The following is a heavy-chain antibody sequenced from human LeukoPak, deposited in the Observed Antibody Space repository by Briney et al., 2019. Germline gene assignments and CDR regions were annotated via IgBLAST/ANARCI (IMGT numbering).Heavy chain of an antibody. CDR2: ISYDGSNK. J-gene: IGHJ3*02. V-gene: IGHV3-30*04. CDR3: ARARFASDI. Sequence: PGRSLRLSCAASGFTFSSYAMHWVRQAPGKGLEWVAVISYDGSNKYYADSVKGRFTISRDNAKNSLYLQMNSLRAEDTAVYYCARARFASDIWGQGTMVTVSS. CDR1: GFTFSSYA.